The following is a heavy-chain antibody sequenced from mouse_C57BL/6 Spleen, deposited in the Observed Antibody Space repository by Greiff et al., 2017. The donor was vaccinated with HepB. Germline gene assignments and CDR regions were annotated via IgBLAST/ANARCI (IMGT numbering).Heavy chain of an antibody. D-gene: IGHD1-1*01. CDR2: INPYNGGT. J-gene: IGHJ3*01. V-gene: IGHV1-19*01. CDR1: GYTFTDYY. Sequence: EVQLQQSGPVLVKPGASVKMSCKASGYTFTDYYMNWVKQSHGKSLEWIGVINPYNGGTSYNQKFKGKATLTVDKSSSTAYMELNSLTSEDSAVYYCAGGDYGSSLRFAYWGQGTLVTVSA. CDR3: AGGDYGSSLRFAY.